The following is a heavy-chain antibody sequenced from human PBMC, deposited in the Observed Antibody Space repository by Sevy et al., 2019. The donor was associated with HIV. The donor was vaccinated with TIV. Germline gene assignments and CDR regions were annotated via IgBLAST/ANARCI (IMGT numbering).Heavy chain of an antibody. CDR2: INPNSGGT. CDR3: ARGFYYYVSSGYYWP. V-gene: IGHV1-2*02. D-gene: IGHD3-22*01. CDR1: GYTFTGYY. Sequence: ASVKVSCKASGYTFTGYYMHWVRQAPGQGLEWMGWINPNSGGTNYAQKFQGRVTMTRDTSISTAYMELSRLRSDDTAVYYCARGFYYYVSSGYYWPWGQGTLVTVSS. J-gene: IGHJ5*02.